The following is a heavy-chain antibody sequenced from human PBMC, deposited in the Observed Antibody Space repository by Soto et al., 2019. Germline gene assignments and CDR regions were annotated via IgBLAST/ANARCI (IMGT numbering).Heavy chain of an antibody. V-gene: IGHV4-38-2*01. CDR1: GDSISRGYY. J-gene: IGHJ4*02. CDR2: IYHSGTT. D-gene: IGHD2-15*01. CDR3: ARTDNVGEYAH. Sequence: SETLSLTCAVSGDSISRGYYWAWIRQPPGKGLEYIGSIYHSGTTYYNPSLMSRATISVDTSKNQFSLNLRSVTAAESAVDYCARTDNVGEYAHLGQGTLVTVSS.